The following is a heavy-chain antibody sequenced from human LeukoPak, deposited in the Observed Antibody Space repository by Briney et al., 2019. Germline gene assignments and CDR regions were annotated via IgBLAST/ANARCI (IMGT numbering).Heavy chain of an antibody. CDR1: GGSINNYY. D-gene: IGHD3-10*01. CDR3: ARDARDYGSGSYWDV. J-gene: IGHJ6*02. V-gene: IGHV4-59*01. Sequence: SQTLSLTCTVSGGSINNYYWNWIRQPPGKGLEWIGYITGSIYFSGSTKYDPSLESRVTMSVDTSKNQFSLTLSSVTAADTAVYYCARDARDYGSGSYWDVWGQGTTVTVSS. CDR2: ITGSIYFSGST.